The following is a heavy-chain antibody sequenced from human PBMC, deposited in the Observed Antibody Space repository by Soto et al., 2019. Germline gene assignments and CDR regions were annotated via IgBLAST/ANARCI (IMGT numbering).Heavy chain of an antibody. CDR3: ARGPRGYVYYHGMDV. D-gene: IGHD3-10*01. Sequence: PSETLSLTGTVPGGSISSYYCSWIRQSAGKGLEWIGRIDTSGTTNYNPSLKSRVTMSVDASKNQFSLNLSSVTAADTAVYYCARGPRGYVYYHGMDVWGQGTTVTVS. CDR1: GGSISSYY. J-gene: IGHJ6*02. CDR2: IDTSGTT. V-gene: IGHV4-4*07.